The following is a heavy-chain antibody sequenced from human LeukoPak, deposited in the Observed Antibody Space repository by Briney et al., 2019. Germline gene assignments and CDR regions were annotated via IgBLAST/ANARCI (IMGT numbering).Heavy chain of an antibody. CDR1: GYSFTSYW. D-gene: IGHD6-19*01. V-gene: IGHV5-51*01. CDR2: IYPGDSDT. CDR3: ARSRSSGWSPYYFDY. J-gene: IGHJ4*02. Sequence: GESLKISWKGSGYSFTSYWIGWVRQMPGKGLEWMGIIYPGDSDTRYSPSFQGQVTISADKSISTAYLQWSSLKASDTAMYYCARSRSSGWSPYYFDYWGQGTLVTVSS.